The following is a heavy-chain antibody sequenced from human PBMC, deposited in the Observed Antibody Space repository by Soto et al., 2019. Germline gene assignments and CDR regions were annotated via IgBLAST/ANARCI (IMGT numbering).Heavy chain of an antibody. Sequence: QVQLVQSGAEVKKPGASVKVSCKASGYTFTSYAMHWVRQAPGQRLEWMGWINAGNGNTKYSQKLQCRVNITRDTSASTAYMELSSLRSEDTAVYYCARDSLGYCSGGSCYSGKTDYYYYYMDVWGKGTTVTVSS. J-gene: IGHJ6*03. V-gene: IGHV1-3*01. CDR3: ARDSLGYCSGGSCYSGKTDYYYYYMDV. D-gene: IGHD2-15*01. CDR1: GYTFTSYA. CDR2: INAGNGNT.